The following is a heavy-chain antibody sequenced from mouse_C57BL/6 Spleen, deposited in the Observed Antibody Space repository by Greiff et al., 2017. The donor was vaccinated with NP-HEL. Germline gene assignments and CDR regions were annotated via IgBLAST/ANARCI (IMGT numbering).Heavy chain of an antibody. J-gene: IGHJ3*01. Sequence: QVQLQQSGAELARPGASVKMSCKASGYTFTSYTMHWVKQRPGPGLEWIGYINPSSGYTKYNQKFKDKATLTADKSSSTAYMQLSSLTSEDSAVYYCARRDSSGLAWFAYWGQGTLVTVSA. CDR3: ARRDSSGLAWFAY. CDR1: GYTFTSYT. V-gene: IGHV1-4*01. CDR2: INPSSGYT. D-gene: IGHD3-2*02.